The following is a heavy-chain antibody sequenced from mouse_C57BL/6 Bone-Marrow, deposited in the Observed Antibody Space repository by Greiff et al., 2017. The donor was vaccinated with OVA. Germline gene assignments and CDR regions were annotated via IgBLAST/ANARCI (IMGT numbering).Heavy chain of an antibody. CDR1: GFTFSSYG. CDR2: ISSGGSYT. J-gene: IGHJ3*01. D-gene: IGHD2-3*01. CDR3: ARRSDGYPFAY. Sequence: EVHLVESGGDLVKPGGSLKLSCAASGFTFSSYGMSWVRQTPDKRLEWVATISSGGSYTYYPDSVKGRFTISRDNAKNTLYLQMSSLKSEDTAMYYCARRSDGYPFAYWGQGTLVTVSA. V-gene: IGHV5-6*01.